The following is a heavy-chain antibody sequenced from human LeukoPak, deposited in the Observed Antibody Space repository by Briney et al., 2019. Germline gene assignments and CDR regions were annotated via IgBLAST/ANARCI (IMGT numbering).Heavy chain of an antibody. J-gene: IGHJ6*03. CDR2: ISSNGGST. D-gene: IGHD3-22*01. V-gene: IGHV3-64*01. CDR3: ARDSDSSGYYYYYYYMDV. Sequence: GGSLRLSCAASGFTFSSYAMHWVRQAPGKGLEYVSAISSNGGSTYYANSVKGRLTISRDNSKNTLYLQMGSLRAEDMAVYYCARDSDSSGYYYYYYYMDVWGKGTTVTVSS. CDR1: GFTFSSYA.